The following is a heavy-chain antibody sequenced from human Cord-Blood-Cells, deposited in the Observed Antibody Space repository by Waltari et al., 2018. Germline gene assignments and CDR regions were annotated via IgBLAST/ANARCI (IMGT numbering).Heavy chain of an antibody. D-gene: IGHD6-13*01. CDR1: GFTCSSYS. V-gene: IGHV3-21*01. CDR2: ISSSSSYI. J-gene: IGHJ4*02. Sequence: EVQLVESGGGLVKPGGSLRLSCAASGFTCSSYSMNGVRQAPGKGLEWVSSISSSSSYIYYADSVKGRFTISRDNAKNSLYLQMNSLRAEDTAVYYCAGYSSSWYLGNYWGQGTLVTVSS. CDR3: AGYSSSWYLGNY.